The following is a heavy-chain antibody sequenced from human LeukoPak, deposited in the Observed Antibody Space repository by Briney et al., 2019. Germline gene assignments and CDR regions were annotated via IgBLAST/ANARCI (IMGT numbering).Heavy chain of an antibody. CDR3: ARDLSEAAAFFDY. J-gene: IGHJ4*02. CDR1: GGSISSGSYY. Sequence: SETLSLTCTVSGGSISSGSYYWSWIRQPAGKGLEWIGRIYTSGSTNYNPSLKSRVTISVDTSKNQFSLKLSSVTAADTAVYYCARDLSEAAAFFDYWGQGTLVTVSS. D-gene: IGHD2-2*01. CDR2: IYTSGST. V-gene: IGHV4-61*02.